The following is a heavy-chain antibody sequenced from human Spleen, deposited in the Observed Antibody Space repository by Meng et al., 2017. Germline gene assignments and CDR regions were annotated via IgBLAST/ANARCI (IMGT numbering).Heavy chain of an antibody. J-gene: IGHJ4*02. CDR1: GFSLSTSGVG. CDR3: ARSIAAAGRGYFDY. V-gene: IGHV2-5*02. CDR2: IYWDDDK. Sequence: QSTLRESGPTRVKPTQTLTQPLTFSGFSLSTSGVGVGWPRQPPGKALEWLALIYWDDDKRYSPSLKSRLTITKDTSKNQVVLTMTNMDPVDTATYYCARSIAAAGRGYFDYWGQGTLVTVSS. D-gene: IGHD6-13*01.